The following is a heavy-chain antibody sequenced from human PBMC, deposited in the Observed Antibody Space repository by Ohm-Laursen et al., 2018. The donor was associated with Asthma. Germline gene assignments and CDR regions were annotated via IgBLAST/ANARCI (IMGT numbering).Heavy chain of an antibody. CDR2: IFSNDEK. Sequence: TQTLTLTCTVSGFSLSNARMGVSWIRQPPGKALEWLAHIFSNDEKSYSTSLKSRLTISKDTSKSQVVLTMTNMDPVDTATYYCARIRTSYDYVWGSYRYTIDYWGQGTLVTVSS. J-gene: IGHJ4*02. CDR3: ARIRTSYDYVWGSYRYTIDY. V-gene: IGHV2-26*01. CDR1: GFSLSNARMG. D-gene: IGHD3-16*02.